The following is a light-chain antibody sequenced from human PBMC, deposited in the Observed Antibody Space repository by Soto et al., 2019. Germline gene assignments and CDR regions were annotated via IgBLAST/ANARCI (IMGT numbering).Light chain of an antibody. CDR1: QSVSSSY. CDR2: GAS. J-gene: IGKJ1*01. Sequence: EIVLTQSPGTLSLSPGERATLSCRASQSVSSSYLAWYQQKPGQAPRLLIYGASSRATGIPDRFSGSGSGTDFTLTISRLEPEDFAVYYCQRYGSSRTWTFGQGTKVDIK. CDR3: QRYGSSRTWT. V-gene: IGKV3-20*01.